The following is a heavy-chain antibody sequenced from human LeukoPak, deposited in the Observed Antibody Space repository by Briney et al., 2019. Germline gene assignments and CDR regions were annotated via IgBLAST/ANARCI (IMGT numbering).Heavy chain of an antibody. V-gene: IGHV1-69*13. D-gene: IGHD6-19*01. Sequence: ASVTVSCKASGGTFSSYAISWVRQAPGQGLEWMGGIIPIFGTANYAQKFQGRVTITADESTSTAYMELSSLRSEDTAVYYCATPFIAVANYYGMDVWGQGTTVTVSS. CDR3: ATPFIAVANYYGMDV. CDR1: GGTFSSYA. J-gene: IGHJ6*02. CDR2: IIPIFGTA.